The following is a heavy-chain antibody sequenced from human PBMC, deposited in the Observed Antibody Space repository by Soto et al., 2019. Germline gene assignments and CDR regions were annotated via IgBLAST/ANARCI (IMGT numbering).Heavy chain of an antibody. V-gene: IGHV4-34*01. J-gene: IGHJ6*02. CDR2: INPSGST. CDR3: ARSYDSSGYYYYAMDV. D-gene: IGHD3-22*01. Sequence: SETLSLTCAVYGGSFSGYYWSWIRQPPGKGLEWIGDINPSGSTNYNPSLRSRVTISADTFKNQFSLNLRSVTAADTAVYYCARSYDSSGYYYYAMDVWGQGTTVTVSS. CDR1: GGSFSGYY.